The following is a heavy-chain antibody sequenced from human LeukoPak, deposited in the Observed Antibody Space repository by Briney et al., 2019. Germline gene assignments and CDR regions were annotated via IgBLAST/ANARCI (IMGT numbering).Heavy chain of an antibody. Sequence: PGGSLRLSCAASGFNFRTYSMHWVRQAPDEGLEWVAVISNDASMKYYADSVKGRFTISRDNSKNTLYLQMNSLRVDDTAMYYCAKTMVPYSTPINDYWGQGTLVTVSS. D-gene: IGHD6-13*01. CDR1: GFNFRTYS. CDR2: ISNDASMK. J-gene: IGHJ4*02. V-gene: IGHV3-30*04. CDR3: AKTMVPYSTPINDY.